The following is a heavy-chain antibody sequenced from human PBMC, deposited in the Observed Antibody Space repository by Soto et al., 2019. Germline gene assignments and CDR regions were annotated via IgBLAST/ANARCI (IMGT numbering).Heavy chain of an antibody. D-gene: IGHD2-2*01. CDR1: GGSFSGYY. J-gene: IGHJ6*02. Sequence: PSETLSLTCAVHGGSFSGYYWTWIRQPPGKGLEWIGDINHSGSTNYNSSLKGRVTISVDTSKNQLSLKLRSVTAADTAVYYCAREEVPQWFTRGYYGMDVWGQGTTVTVSS. V-gene: IGHV4-34*01. CDR3: AREEVPQWFTRGYYGMDV. CDR2: INHSGST.